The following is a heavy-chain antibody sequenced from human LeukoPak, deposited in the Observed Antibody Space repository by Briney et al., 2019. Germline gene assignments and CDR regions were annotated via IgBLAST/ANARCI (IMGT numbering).Heavy chain of an antibody. CDR1: GFSFSTYA. J-gene: IGHJ4*02. V-gene: IGHV3-21*06. CDR2: MSSGSRYI. CDR3: ARDRPTGASRVFVVQ. Sequence: GGSLRLSCTASGFSFSTYAMTWVRQAPGKGLEWISSMSSGSRYIYYADSVRGRFTISRDNTKNSLYLLMNNLRAEDTAIYYCARDRPTGASRVFVVQWGQGTPGTVSS. D-gene: IGHD2-15*01.